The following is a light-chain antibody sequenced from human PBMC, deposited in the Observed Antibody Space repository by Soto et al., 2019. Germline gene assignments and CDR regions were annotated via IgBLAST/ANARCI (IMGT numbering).Light chain of an antibody. Sequence: DIQMTQSPASLSASVGDRVTIHCRASQSISSYLNWYQQKPGKAPKLLIYAASSLQSGVPSRFSGSGSGTDFTLTISSLQPEDFATYYCQQSYSTPPTFGQGTKVDI. V-gene: IGKV1-39*01. CDR2: AAS. CDR1: QSISSY. J-gene: IGKJ1*01. CDR3: QQSYSTPPT.